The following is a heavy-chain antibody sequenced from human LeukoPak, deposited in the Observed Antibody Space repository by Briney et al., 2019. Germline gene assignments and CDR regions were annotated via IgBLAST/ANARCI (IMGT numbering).Heavy chain of an antibody. Sequence: SETLSLTCTVPGGSISSYYWSWIRQPPGKGLEWIGYIYYNGNTNYSPSLKSRVTILVDTSKNQFSLKVNSVTAADTAVYYCARGGWSMDVWGKGTTVTVSS. D-gene: IGHD2-15*01. V-gene: IGHV4-59*01. CDR2: IYYNGNT. CDR1: GGSISSYY. CDR3: ARGGWSMDV. J-gene: IGHJ6*03.